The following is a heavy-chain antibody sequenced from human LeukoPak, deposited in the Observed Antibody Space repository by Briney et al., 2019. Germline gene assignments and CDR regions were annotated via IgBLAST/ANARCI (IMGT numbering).Heavy chain of an antibody. Sequence: SGGSLRLSCAASGFTFDDYGMSWVRQAPGKGLEWVSGINWNGGSTGYADSVKGRFTISRDNAKNSLYLQMNSLRPEDTAFYYCARDKYYYGSGLDYWGQGTRVTVSS. V-gene: IGHV3-20*04. J-gene: IGHJ4*02. CDR3: ARDKYYYGSGLDY. D-gene: IGHD3-10*01. CDR2: INWNGGST. CDR1: GFTFDDYG.